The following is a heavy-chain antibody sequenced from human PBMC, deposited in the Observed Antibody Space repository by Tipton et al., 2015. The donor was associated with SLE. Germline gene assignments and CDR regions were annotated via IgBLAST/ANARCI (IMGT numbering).Heavy chain of an antibody. CDR2: ISGSGST. V-gene: IGHV4-39*01. Sequence: TLSLTCSVSGDLISSSDYFWGWIRQPPGKGLEWIGSISGSGSTYYGPSLKSRLTISVDTSKIQFSLNLKFVTAADTAIYYCARRKKYNAFDIWGQGTVVTVS. CDR1: GDLISSSDYF. J-gene: IGHJ3*02. D-gene: IGHD5-18*01. CDR3: ARRKKYNAFDI.